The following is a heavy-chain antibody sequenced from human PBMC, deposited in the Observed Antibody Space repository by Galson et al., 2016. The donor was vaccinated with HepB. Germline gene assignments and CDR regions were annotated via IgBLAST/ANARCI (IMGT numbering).Heavy chain of an antibody. CDR3: TISDYGDY. CDR1: GITLSGYW. CDR2: IRGDGAIT. V-gene: IGHV3-74*01. Sequence: LILSCAASGITLSGYWMHWVRQVPGKGLVWVSRIRGDGAITYYADSVEGRFTISRDNAKNTLYLQMNNLGAEDTAVYYCTISDYGDYWGQGTLVTVSS. J-gene: IGHJ4*02.